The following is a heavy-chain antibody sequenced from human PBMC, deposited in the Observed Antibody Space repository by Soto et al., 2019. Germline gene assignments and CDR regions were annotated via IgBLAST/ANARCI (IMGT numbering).Heavy chain of an antibody. CDR3: ARAGRDPQVRGVSRPFDY. Sequence: SETLSLTCAVSSGSISSSNWWSWVRQPPGKGLEWIGEIYHSGSTNYNPSLKSRVTISVDKSKNQFSLKLSSVTAADTAVYYCARAGRDPQVRGVSRPFDYWGQGTLVTVSS. CDR2: IYHSGST. CDR1: SGSISSSNW. V-gene: IGHV4-4*02. J-gene: IGHJ4*02. D-gene: IGHD3-10*01.